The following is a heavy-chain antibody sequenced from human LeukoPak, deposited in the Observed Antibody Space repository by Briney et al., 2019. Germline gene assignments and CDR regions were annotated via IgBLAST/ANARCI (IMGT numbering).Heavy chain of an antibody. CDR2: INWNGGST. CDR1: GFTVSNNY. Sequence: GGSLRLSCAASGFTVSNNYINWVRQAPGKGLEWVSGINWNGGSTGYADSVKGRFTISRDNARNSLYLQMNSLRAEDTALYYCARIAMAGIGDGFDIWGQGTMVTVSS. D-gene: IGHD6-19*01. V-gene: IGHV3-20*04. J-gene: IGHJ3*02. CDR3: ARIAMAGIGDGFDI.